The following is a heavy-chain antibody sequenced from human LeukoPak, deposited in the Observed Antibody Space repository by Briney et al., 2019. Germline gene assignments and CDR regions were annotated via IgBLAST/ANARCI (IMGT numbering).Heavy chain of an antibody. D-gene: IGHD2-15*01. CDR3: VREAGYCAPVCVKTNWFDP. Sequence: AGSLRFSCAASGFPFSSRAMSWVRQPPGKGLKWVAAISNGKTYYADSVRGRFAISRDASTNTVYLHMNSLRDEDTALYHCVREAGYCAPVCVKTNWFDPWGQGTLVTVSS. V-gene: IGHV3-23*01. J-gene: IGHJ5*02. CDR2: ISNGKT. CDR1: GFPFSSRA.